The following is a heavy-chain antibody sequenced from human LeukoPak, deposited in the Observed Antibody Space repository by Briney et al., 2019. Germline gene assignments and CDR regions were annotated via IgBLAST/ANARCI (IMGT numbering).Heavy chain of an antibody. CDR2: IYYSGST. Sequence: SETLSLTCTVSGDSISSYYWSWIRQPPGKGLEWIGYIYYSGSTNYNPSLKSRVTIPVDTSKNQFSLKLSSVTAADTAVYYCARSPSSGIAAWDWGQGTLVTVSS. J-gene: IGHJ4*02. CDR3: ARSPSSGIAAWD. V-gene: IGHV4-59*12. CDR1: GDSISSYY. D-gene: IGHD6-13*01.